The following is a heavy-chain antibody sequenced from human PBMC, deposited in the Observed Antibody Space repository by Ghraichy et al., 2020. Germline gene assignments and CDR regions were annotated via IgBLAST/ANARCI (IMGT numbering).Heavy chain of an antibody. J-gene: IGHJ3*02. CDR3: ARHHWRGNDAFDI. V-gene: IGHV4-39*01. CDR1: GGSISSNDEY. D-gene: IGHD3-16*01. Sequence: ESLNISCTVSGGSISSNDEYWGWIRQPPGKGLEWIGSIFYNGNVYYNPSLKSRVTISVDTSKNQFSLKLSSVTAADTAVYYCARHHWRGNDAFDIWGQGTLVTVSS. CDR2: IFYNGNV.